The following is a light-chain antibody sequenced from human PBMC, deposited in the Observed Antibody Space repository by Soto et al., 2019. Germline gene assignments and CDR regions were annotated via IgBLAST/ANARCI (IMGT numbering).Light chain of an antibody. CDR1: QGIGNW. J-gene: IGKJ1*01. CDR2: KAA. Sequence: DIQMTQSPSTLSASVADRVTITCRASQGIGNWLAWYQQKPGKAPKLLIYKAANFESGVPSRFSGSGSGTEFTITISSLQPDDFSTYYCQQYNGTFGQGTKVEIK. V-gene: IGKV1-5*03. CDR3: QQYNGT.